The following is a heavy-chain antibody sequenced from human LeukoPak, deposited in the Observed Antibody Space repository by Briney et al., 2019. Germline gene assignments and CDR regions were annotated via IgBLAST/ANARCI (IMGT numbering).Heavy chain of an antibody. D-gene: IGHD6-19*01. CDR1: GFTFSSYA. J-gene: IGHJ4*02. CDR3: VKDRGGLSSDLGHFDY. Sequence: PGGSLRLSCSASGFTFSSYAMHWVRQAPGKGLEYVSAISSNGGSTYYADSVKGRFTISRDNSKNTLYLQMSSLRAEDTAVYYCVKDRGGLSSDLGHFDYWGQGTLVTVSS. CDR2: ISSNGGST. V-gene: IGHV3-64D*06.